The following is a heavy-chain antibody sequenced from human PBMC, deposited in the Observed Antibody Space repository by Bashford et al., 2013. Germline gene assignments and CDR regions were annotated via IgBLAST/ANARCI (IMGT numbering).Heavy chain of an antibody. CDR2: IWYDGSNK. V-gene: IGHV3-33*06. D-gene: IGHD6-19*01. J-gene: IGHJ3*02. Sequence: VRQAPGKGLEWVAVIWYDGSNKYYADSVKGRFTLSRDNSKNTLFLQMNYVRVEDTAVYYCAKGRQWLVMRDAFDIWGLGTMVTVSS. CDR3: AKGRQWLVMRDAFDI.